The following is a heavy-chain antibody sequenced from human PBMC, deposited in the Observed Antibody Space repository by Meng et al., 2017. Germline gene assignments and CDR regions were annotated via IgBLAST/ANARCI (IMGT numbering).Heavy chain of an antibody. D-gene: IGHD1-26*01. V-gene: IGHV1-69*06. Sequence: SVKVSCKASGGTFSSYAISWLRQAPGQGLEWMGGIIPIFGTANYAQKFQGRVTITADKSTSTAYMELSSLRSEDTAVYYCARDRGIVGAILWFDPWGQGTLVTVSS. CDR3: ARDRGIVGAILWFDP. J-gene: IGHJ5*02. CDR2: IIPIFGTA. CDR1: GGTFSSYA.